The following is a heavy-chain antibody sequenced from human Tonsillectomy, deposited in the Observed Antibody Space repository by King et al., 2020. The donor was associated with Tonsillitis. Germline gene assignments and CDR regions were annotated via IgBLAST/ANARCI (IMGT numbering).Heavy chain of an antibody. CDR2: ISTTGNTI. CDR1: GFPFSDYY. D-gene: IGHD2-15*01. J-gene: IGHJ5*02. V-gene: IGHV3-11*01. CDR3: VLPTFSDVGLDP. Sequence: VQLVESGGDLVKPGGSLRLSCAASGFPFSDYYMSWIRQAPGKGLEWISYISTTGNTIYYADSVKGRFTTSRDNAKNSLYLQMNSLRAEDTAIYYCVLPTFSDVGLDPWGQGTLVAVSS.